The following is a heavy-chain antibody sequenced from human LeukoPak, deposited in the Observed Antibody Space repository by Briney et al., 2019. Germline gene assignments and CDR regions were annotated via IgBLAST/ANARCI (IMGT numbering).Heavy chain of an antibody. CDR2: IYYSGST. Sequence: SETLSLTCTVSGGSISSYYWSWIRQPPGKGLEWIGYIYYSGSTNYNPSLKSRVTISVDTSKNQFSLKLSSVTAADTAVYYCARTKYSGGYYSFDYWGQGTLVTVSS. D-gene: IGHD1-26*01. CDR3: ARTKYSGGYYSFDY. J-gene: IGHJ4*02. V-gene: IGHV4-59*01. CDR1: GGSISSYY.